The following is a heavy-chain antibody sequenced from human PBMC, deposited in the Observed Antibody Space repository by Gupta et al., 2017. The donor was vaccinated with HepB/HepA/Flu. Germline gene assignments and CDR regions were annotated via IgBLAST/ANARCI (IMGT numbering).Heavy chain of an antibody. CDR2: INTDGSNT. Sequence: VSRINTDGSNTEYADSVKGRFTISRDNAKNTLYLQIKSLRAEDTALYYCARDRIPYCTSSTCRVLDYWGQGTLVTGSS. CDR3: ARDRIPYCTSSTCRVLDY. J-gene: IGHJ4*02. V-gene: IGHV3-74*03. D-gene: IGHD2-2*01.